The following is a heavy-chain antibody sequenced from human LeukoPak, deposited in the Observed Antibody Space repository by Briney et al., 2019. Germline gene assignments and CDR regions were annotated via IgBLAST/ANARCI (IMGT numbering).Heavy chain of an antibody. J-gene: IGHJ4*02. V-gene: IGHV1-2*02. CDR2: INPNSGGT. D-gene: IGHD1-26*01. CDR3: ARYREVGSYLGFDY. CDR1: GYTFTGYY. Sequence: ASVKVSCKASGYTFTGYYMHWVRQSPGQGLDWMGWINPNSGGTNYAQKFQGRVTMTRDTSISTAYLELSRLRSDDTAVYYCARYREVGSYLGFDYWGQGTLVTVSS.